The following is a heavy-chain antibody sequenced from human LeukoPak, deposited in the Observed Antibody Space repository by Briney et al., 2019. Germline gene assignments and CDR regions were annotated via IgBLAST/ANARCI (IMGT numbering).Heavy chain of an antibody. D-gene: IGHD3-22*01. J-gene: IGHJ4*02. Sequence: GESLRLSCAASGFTFSSYWMHWVRQAPGKGLVWVSRINSDGSSTSYADSVKGRFTISRDNARNTLYLQMNSLRAEDTAVYYCARDDSSGYPDYWGQGTLVTVSS. CDR1: GFTFSSYW. V-gene: IGHV3-74*01. CDR2: INSDGSST. CDR3: ARDDSSGYPDY.